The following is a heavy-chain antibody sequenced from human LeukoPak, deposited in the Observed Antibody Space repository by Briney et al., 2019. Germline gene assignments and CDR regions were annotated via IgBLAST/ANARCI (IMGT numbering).Heavy chain of an antibody. J-gene: IGHJ4*02. V-gene: IGHV4-31*03. Sequence: SETLSLTCTVSGGSISSCGYCWSWIRQHPGKGLKWIGYIYYSGSTYYNPSLKSRVTISVDTSKNQFSLKLSSVTAADTAVYYCARAYCSGGSCPFDYWGQGTLVTVSS. D-gene: IGHD2-15*01. CDR3: ARAYCSGGSCPFDY. CDR1: GGSISSCGYC. CDR2: IYYSGST.